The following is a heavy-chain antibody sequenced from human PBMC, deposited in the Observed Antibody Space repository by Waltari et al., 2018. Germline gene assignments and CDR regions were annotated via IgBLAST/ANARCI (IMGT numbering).Heavy chain of an antibody. J-gene: IGHJ4*02. V-gene: IGHV4-38-2*01. CDR1: GYSIKSGFD. CDR3: TRQVLGYCTSAACRRLES. CDR2: VYHDGNT. Sequence: QVQLQESGPGLVKPSETLSRTCDVSGYSIKSGFDWGWIRQPPGKGLEGIATVYHDGNTVYNPSLPSRVTTSMDTSKNQVSLTLKSVTAADTAVYYCTRQVLGYCTSAACRRLESWGQGTLVTVSS. D-gene: IGHD2-2*03.